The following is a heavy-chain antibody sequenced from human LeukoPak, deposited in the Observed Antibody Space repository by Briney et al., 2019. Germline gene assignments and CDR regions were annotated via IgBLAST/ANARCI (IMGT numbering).Heavy chain of an antibody. CDR3: ARLHLGDTSGSASPNWSDP. CDR2: INQDGTKI. J-gene: IGHJ5*02. CDR1: GSMFRNYW. Sequence: GGSLRLSCVVSGSMFRNYWMSWLRQAPGKGPEWVANINQDGTKIFEVDFMKGRFTLSRDNAKSSLYLQMNSLRPEDSAVYYCARLHLGDTSGSASPNWSDPWGQGTLVTVSS. V-gene: IGHV3-7*03. D-gene: IGHD3-3*02.